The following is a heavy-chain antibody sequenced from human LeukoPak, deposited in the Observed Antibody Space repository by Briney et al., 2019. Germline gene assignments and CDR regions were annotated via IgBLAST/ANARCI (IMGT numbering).Heavy chain of an antibody. V-gene: IGHV3-23*01. J-gene: IGHJ4*02. CDR1: GFTFSSYG. Sequence: GGSLRLSCAASGFTFSSYGMSWVRQAPGKGLEWVSAISGSGGSTYYADSVKGRFTISRDNSKNTLYLQMNSLRAEGTAVYYCARKSRYYDSSGYFYWGQGTLVTVSS. CDR3: ARKSRYYDSSGYFY. D-gene: IGHD3-22*01. CDR2: ISGSGGST.